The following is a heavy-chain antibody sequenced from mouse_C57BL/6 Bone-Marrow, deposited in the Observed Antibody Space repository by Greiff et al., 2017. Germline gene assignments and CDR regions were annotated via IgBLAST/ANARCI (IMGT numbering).Heavy chain of an antibody. D-gene: IGHD1-2*01. CDR2: ISSGSSTI. CDR1: GFTFSDYG. J-gene: IGHJ4*01. V-gene: IGHV5-17*01. CDR3: ARHLLRPLMDY. Sequence: DVMLVESGGGLVKPGGSLKLSCAASGFTFSDYGMHWVRQAPEKGLEWVAYISSGSSTIYYADTVKGRFTISRDNAKNTLFLQMTSLRSEDTAMYYCARHLLRPLMDYWGQGTSVTASS.